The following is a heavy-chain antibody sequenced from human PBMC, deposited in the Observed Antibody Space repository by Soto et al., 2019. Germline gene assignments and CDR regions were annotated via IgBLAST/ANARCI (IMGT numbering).Heavy chain of an antibody. V-gene: IGHV3-23*01. CDR2: ISGSGGST. Sequence: PGGSLRLSCAASGFTFSSYAMSWVRQAPGKGLEWVSAISGSGGSTYYADSVKGRFTISRDNFKNTLYLQMNSLRAEDTALYYCAKEVGDILTGYDHWGQGTPVTVSS. CDR1: GFTFSSYA. J-gene: IGHJ5*02. D-gene: IGHD3-9*01. CDR3: AKEVGDILTGYDH.